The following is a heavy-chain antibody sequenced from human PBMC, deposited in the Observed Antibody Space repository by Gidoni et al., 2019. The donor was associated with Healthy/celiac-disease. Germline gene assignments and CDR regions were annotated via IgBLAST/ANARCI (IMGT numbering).Heavy chain of an antibody. CDR2: MNPNSGDT. J-gene: IGHJ4*02. Sequence: QVQLVQSGAEVKKPGASVTVSCKASGYTFTSYDINWVRQAAGQGLEWMGWMNPNSGDTGFAQKFQGRVTLTRNTALSTAYMEVSSLTSEDTAVYYCARGLGSAVGANYWGQGTLVTVSS. V-gene: IGHV1-8*01. D-gene: IGHD6-13*01. CDR1: GYTFTSYD. CDR3: ARGLGSAVGANY.